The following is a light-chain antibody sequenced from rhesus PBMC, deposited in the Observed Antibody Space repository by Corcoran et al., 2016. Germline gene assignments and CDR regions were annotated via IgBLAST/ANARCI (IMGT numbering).Light chain of an antibody. CDR2: LAS. CDR3: MQATQFPFT. J-gene: IGKJ3*01. V-gene: IGKV2-78*01. CDR1: QSLLHSDGFTY. Sequence: DFVMTQTPLSLPVTPGEPASISCRSSQSLLHSDGFTYLDWYLQKPGQSPQLLIYLASRRASGVPVRLSGSGSGTDFTLKISRVEAEDVGLYYCMQATQFPFTFGPGTKLHIK.